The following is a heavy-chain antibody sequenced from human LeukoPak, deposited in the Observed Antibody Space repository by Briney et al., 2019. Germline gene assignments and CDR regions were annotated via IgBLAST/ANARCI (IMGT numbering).Heavy chain of an antibody. V-gene: IGHV3-23*01. D-gene: IGHD3-16*01. CDR2: ISGSGEST. Sequence: GESLSLSCTASGFIFRSSAMIWVRQAPGMGLEWVSGISGSGESTYYADSVRGRFTISRDNYGDTLYLQMDSLRAEDSGVYFCVKGDDVVITAVWGDWGQGILVTVSS. CDR1: GFIFRSSA. J-gene: IGHJ4*02. CDR3: VKGDDVVITAVWGD.